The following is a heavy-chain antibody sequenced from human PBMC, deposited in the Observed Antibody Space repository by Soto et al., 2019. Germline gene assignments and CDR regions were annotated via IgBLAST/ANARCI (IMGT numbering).Heavy chain of an antibody. Sequence: EVLLVESGGGLVQPGGSLKLSCAASGFVFKDSSIHWVRQASGKGLEWVGRIRVRAFSYATAYAASVKGRFTISRDDSTNTAYLQMNSLKTEDTAIYYCTRLISAAQDYWGQGTLVTVSS. CDR3: TRLISAAQDY. CDR1: GFVFKDSS. CDR2: IRVRAFSYAT. J-gene: IGHJ4*02. V-gene: IGHV3-73*01. D-gene: IGHD3-10*01.